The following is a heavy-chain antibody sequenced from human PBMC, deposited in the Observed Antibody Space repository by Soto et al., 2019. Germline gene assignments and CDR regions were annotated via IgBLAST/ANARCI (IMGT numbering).Heavy chain of an antibody. Sequence: GASVKISCKASGYTFTSYDINWVRQATGQGLEWMGWMNPNSGNTGYAQEFQGRVTMTRNTSISTAYMELSSLRSEDTAVYYCARAGQWLDNWFDPWGEGTLFTIS. CDR3: ARAGQWLDNWFDP. CDR2: MNPNSGNT. D-gene: IGHD6-19*01. J-gene: IGHJ5*02. V-gene: IGHV1-8*01. CDR1: GYTFTSYD.